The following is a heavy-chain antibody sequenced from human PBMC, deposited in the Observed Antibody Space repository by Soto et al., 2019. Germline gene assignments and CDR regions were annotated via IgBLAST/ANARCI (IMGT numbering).Heavy chain of an antibody. V-gene: IGHV3-53*01. CDR1: GFTVSSNY. CDR3: AREGEQHDYYYSYGMDV. D-gene: IGHD3-16*01. J-gene: IGHJ6*02. Sequence: EVQLVESGGGLIQPGGSLRLSCAASGFTVSSNYMSWVRQAPGKGLEWVSLIYSGGSTYYADSVKGRFTISRDHSKNTLYLPMNSLRAEDTAVYYCAREGEQHDYYYSYGMDVWGQGTTVTVSS. CDR2: IYSGGST.